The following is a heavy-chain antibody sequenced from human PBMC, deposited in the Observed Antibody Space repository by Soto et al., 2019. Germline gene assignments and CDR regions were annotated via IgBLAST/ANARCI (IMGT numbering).Heavy chain of an antibody. CDR2: INHSGGSP. D-gene: IGHD2-15*01. Sequence: QVQLVQSAAEVTLPGASVKVSCKASGYSFISHYIHWVRQAPGQGLEWMGFINHSGGSPNIAQKFQGEATMTSERATSTVYMDLTILRSEDAADCFCARDYVIVKLSLSYFDFWGQGTLVAVSS. V-gene: IGHV1-46*01. J-gene: IGHJ4*02. CDR3: ARDYVIVKLSLSYFDF. CDR1: GYSFISHY.